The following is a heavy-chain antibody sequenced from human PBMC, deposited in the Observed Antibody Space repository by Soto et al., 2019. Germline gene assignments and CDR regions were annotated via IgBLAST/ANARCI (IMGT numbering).Heavy chain of an antibody. CDR1: GYTFTSYA. CDR2: INAGNGNT. J-gene: IGHJ4*02. D-gene: IGHD6-19*01. CDR3: ARLGIAVADNVDY. V-gene: IGHV1-3*01. Sequence: GASVKVSCKASGYTFTSYAMHWVRQAPGQRLEWMGWINAGNGNTKYSQKFQGRVTITRDTSASTAYMELSSLRSEDTAMYYCARLGIAVADNVDYWGQVTLVTVSA.